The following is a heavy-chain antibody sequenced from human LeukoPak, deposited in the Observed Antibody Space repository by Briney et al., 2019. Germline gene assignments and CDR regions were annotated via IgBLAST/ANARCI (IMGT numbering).Heavy chain of an antibody. Sequence: GRSLRLSCAASGFTFDDYAMHWVRQAPGKGLEWVSGISWNSGSIGYADSVKGGFTISRDNAKNSLYLQMNSLRAEDTALYYCAKDVGQWELQYYFDYWGQGTLVTVSS. D-gene: IGHD1-26*01. V-gene: IGHV3-9*01. CDR3: AKDVGQWELQYYFDY. CDR1: GFTFDDYA. J-gene: IGHJ4*02. CDR2: ISWNSGSI.